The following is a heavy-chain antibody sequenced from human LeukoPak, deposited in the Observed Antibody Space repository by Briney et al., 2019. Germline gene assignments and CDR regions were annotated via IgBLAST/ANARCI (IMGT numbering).Heavy chain of an antibody. CDR3: AKDQRIPAAIRHFDY. D-gene: IGHD2-2*02. V-gene: IGHV3-23*01. Sequence: GASLRLPCAASGFTFSSYAMSWVRQAPGKGLEWVSAISGSGGSTYYADSVKGRFTISRDNSKNTLYLQMNSLRAEDTAVYYCAKDQRIPAAIRHFDYWGQGTLVTVSS. J-gene: IGHJ4*02. CDR2: ISGSGGST. CDR1: GFTFSSYA.